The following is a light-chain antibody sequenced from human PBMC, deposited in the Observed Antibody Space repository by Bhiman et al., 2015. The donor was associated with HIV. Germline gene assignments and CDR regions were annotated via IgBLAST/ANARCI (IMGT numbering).Light chain of an antibody. V-gene: IGLV1-51*01. CDR2: DNH. CDR3: SSYSITSPLWV. CDR1: SSNIGNNY. Sequence: QSVLTQPPSVSAAPGQKVTISCSGSSSNIGNNYVSWYQQLPGTAPKLLIYDNHKRPSGIPDRFSGSKSGTSATLGITGLQTGDEADYYCSSYSITSPLWVFGSGTRVTVL. J-gene: IGLJ1*01.